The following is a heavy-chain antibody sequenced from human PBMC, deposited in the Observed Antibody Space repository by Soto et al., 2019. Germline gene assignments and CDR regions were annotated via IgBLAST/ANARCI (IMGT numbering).Heavy chain of an antibody. J-gene: IGHJ4*02. Sequence: SGPTLVNPTQTLTLTCTFSGFSLSTTGVGVSWIRQPPGKALEWLALIYWHDDKRYSPSLKSRLTITKDISKNQVVLTMTNMDPVDSATYYCAHRGGATVGLYYFDYWGQGALVTVSS. CDR2: IYWHDDK. CDR1: GFSLSTTGVG. D-gene: IGHD3-16*01. V-gene: IGHV2-5*01. CDR3: AHRGGATVGLYYFDY.